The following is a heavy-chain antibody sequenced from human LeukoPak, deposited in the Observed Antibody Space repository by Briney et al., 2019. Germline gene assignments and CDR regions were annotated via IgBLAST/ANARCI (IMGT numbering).Heavy chain of an antibody. D-gene: IGHD3-3*01. V-gene: IGHV1-8*03. CDR3: ARGNYDFWSGYYGGYFDY. CDR2: MNPNSGNT. Sequence: GASVKVSCKASGYTFTNYDINWVRQATGQGLEWMGWMNPNSGNTGYAQKFQDRVTITRNTSITTAYMELSSLRSDDTAVYYCARGNYDFWSGYYGGYFDYWGQGTLVTVSS. CDR1: GYTFTNYD. J-gene: IGHJ4*02.